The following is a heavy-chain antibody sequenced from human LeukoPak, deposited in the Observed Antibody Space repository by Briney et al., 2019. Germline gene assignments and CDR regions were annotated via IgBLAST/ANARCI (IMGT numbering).Heavy chain of an antibody. J-gene: IGHJ4*02. D-gene: IGHD6-13*01. CDR1: GFTFSSYW. V-gene: IGHV3-30*03. Sequence: GGSLRLSCAASGFTFSSYWMSWVRQAPGKGLEWVAVISYDGSNKYYADSVKGRFTISRDNSKTTLYLQMNSLRAEDTAVYYCAIPYSRSGDSWGPGTLVTVSS. CDR2: ISYDGSNK. CDR3: AIPYSRSGDS.